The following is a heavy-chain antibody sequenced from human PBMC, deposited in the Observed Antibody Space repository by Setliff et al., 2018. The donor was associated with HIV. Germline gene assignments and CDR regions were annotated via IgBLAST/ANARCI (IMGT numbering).Heavy chain of an antibody. CDR1: GGSISNYY. CDR2: VNYNGGT. D-gene: IGHD3-9*01. V-gene: IGHV4-59*01. CDR3: ARARYVTSFDP. Sequence: SETLSLTCTVSGGSISNYYWSWIRQPPGKGLEWIGYVNYNGGTQYNPSLKSRVTISADTSKNQFSLKLNSVTAAYTAVYFCARARYVTSFDPWGQGTLVTVSS. J-gene: IGHJ5*02.